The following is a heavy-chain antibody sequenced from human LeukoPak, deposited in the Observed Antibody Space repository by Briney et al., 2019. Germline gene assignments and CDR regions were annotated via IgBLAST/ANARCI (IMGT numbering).Heavy chain of an antibody. J-gene: IGHJ6*02. Sequence: SETLSLTCTVSGGSISSSDYYWGWIRQPPGKGLEWIASIYYSGTTHYNPSHQSRVTISVDTSKNQFSLKLSSVTAADTAVYYCARRAGRGSGWYNYYYGMDVWGQGTTVTVSS. CDR1: GGSISSSDYY. CDR2: IYYSGTT. V-gene: IGHV4-39*07. CDR3: ARRAGRGSGWYNYYYGMDV. D-gene: IGHD6-19*01.